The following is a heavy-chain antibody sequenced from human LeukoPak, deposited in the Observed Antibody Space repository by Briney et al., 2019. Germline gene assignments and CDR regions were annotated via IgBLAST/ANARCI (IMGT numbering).Heavy chain of an antibody. D-gene: IGHD3-3*01. CDR2: ISYDGSNK. Sequence: PGGSLRLTCAASGFTFSSYAMHWVRQAPGKGLEWVAVISYDGSNKYYADSVKGRFTISRDNSKNTLYLQMNSLRGEDTAVYYCARDITILGVVIADYWGQGTLVTVSS. CDR3: ARDITILGVVIADY. V-gene: IGHV3-30-3*01. CDR1: GFTFSSYA. J-gene: IGHJ4*02.